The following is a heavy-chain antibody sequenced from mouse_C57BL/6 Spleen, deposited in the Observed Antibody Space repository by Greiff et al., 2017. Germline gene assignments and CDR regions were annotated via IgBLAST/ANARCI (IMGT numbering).Heavy chain of an antibody. V-gene: IGHV3-6*01. J-gene: IGHJ1*03. CDR3: AREGGSSSYFDV. CDR1: GYSITSGYY. D-gene: IGHD1-1*01. Sequence: EVQVVESGPGLVKPSQSLSLTCSVTGYSITSGYYWNWIRQFPGNKLEWMGYISYDGSNNYNPSLKNRISITRDTSKNQFFLKLNSVTTEDTATYYCAREGGSSSYFDVWGTGTTVTVSS. CDR2: ISYDGSN.